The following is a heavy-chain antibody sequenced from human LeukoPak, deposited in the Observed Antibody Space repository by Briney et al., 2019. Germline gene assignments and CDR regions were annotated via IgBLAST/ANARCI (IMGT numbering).Heavy chain of an antibody. D-gene: IGHD4-17*01. J-gene: IGHJ4*02. CDR3: AKDHLHDYGDYGFDY. Sequence: GGSLRLSCAASGFTFSSYGMHWVRQAPGKGLEWVAFIRYDGRNKYYADSVKGRFTISRDNSKNTLYLQMNSLRAEDTAVYYCAKDHLHDYGDYGFDYWGQGTLVTVSS. V-gene: IGHV3-30*02. CDR2: IRYDGRNK. CDR1: GFTFSSYG.